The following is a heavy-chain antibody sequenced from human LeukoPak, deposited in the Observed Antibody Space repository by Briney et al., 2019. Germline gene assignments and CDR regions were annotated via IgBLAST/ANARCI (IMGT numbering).Heavy chain of an antibody. CDR1: GVTVSTNR. J-gene: IGHJ3*02. V-gene: IGHV3-53*01. D-gene: IGHD2-15*01. CDR3: ATELAAAYFFAFDI. Sequence: HPGGSLRLSCAASGVTVSTNRMSWARHAPPPGLERVSIIYSGGSTYSADSVKGRFTISRDNSKNTLYLQMNSLRAEDTAVYYCATELAAAYFFAFDIWGQGTMVTVSS. CDR2: IYSGGST.